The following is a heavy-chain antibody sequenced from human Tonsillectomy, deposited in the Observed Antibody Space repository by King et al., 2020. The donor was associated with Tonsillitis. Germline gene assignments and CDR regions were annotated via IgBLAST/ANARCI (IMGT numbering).Heavy chain of an antibody. Sequence: VQLVESGGGLVKPGGSLRRSCAASGFIFSDYFMSWIRQAPGKGLDGVSYYSSRGSTRHYADSVRGRFTLSRDNAKNSLSLQMNSLRVEETAVYYCARGGPIGDNWYFDLWGRGTLVTVSS. D-gene: IGHD3-16*01. J-gene: IGHJ2*01. V-gene: IGHV3-11*01. CDR2: YSSRGSTR. CDR3: ARGGPIGDNWYFDL. CDR1: GFIFSDYF.